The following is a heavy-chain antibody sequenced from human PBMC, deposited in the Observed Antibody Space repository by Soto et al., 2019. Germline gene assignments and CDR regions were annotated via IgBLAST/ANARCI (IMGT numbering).Heavy chain of an antibody. J-gene: IGHJ6*01. Sequence: QVVESGGGLVTPGKSVRLSCVGSGFSFTAAWMNWVRRAPGTGLEWVGRIKSKAGGETTDYSAPVKGRFTISRDDSKNTVYLPMNSLKTEDTAVYYCAKQRGPSGSSYSGLEVWGQGITVTV. CDR2: IKSKAGGETT. D-gene: IGHD5-18*01. CDR1: GFSFTAAW. V-gene: IGHV3-15*07. CDR3: AKQRGPSGSSYSGLEV.